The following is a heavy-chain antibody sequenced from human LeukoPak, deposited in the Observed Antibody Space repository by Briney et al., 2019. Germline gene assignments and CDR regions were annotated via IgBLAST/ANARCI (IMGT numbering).Heavy chain of an antibody. V-gene: IGHV4-59*01. D-gene: IGHD3-22*01. Sequence: SETLSLTCTVSGGSISSYYWSWIRQPPGKGLEWIGYIYYSGSTNYNPSLKSRVTISVDTSKNQFSLKLSSVTAADTAVYYCARVPYYYDSSGYYLNDAFDIWGQGTMATVSS. CDR2: IYYSGST. CDR3: ARVPYYYDSSGYYLNDAFDI. CDR1: GGSISSYY. J-gene: IGHJ3*02.